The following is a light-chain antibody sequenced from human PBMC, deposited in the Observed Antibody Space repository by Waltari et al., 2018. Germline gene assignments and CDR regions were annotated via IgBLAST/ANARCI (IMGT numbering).Light chain of an antibody. Sequence: EILMTQPPATLALSAGERATLSCRASQIISFNLAWYQQRPGQPPRLLIFHASTRATGIPARFSGSGSGTEFTLTIRTLQSEDSGVYYCQQYNVWPPITFGQGTRLEIK. CDR3: QQYNVWPPIT. CDR1: QIISFN. J-gene: IGKJ5*01. V-gene: IGKV3-15*01. CDR2: HAS.